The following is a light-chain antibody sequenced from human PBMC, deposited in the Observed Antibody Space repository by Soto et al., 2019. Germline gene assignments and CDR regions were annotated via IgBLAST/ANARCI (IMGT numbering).Light chain of an antibody. CDR1: QSISYT. CDR2: GAS. Sequence: EIVMTQSPATLSVSPGGRATLSCRASQSISYTLAWYQQKPGQAPRLLIHGASTRSPGFPARFSGSGSGTDFTLTISSLQSEDFAVYYCQQYNNWPWTFGQGTKVEIK. V-gene: IGKV3-15*01. J-gene: IGKJ1*01. CDR3: QQYNNWPWT.